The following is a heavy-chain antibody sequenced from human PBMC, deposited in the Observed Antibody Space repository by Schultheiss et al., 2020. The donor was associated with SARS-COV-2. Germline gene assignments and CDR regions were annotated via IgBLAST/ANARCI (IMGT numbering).Heavy chain of an antibody. D-gene: IGHD5-12*01. Sequence: SETLSLTCIVSGGSVSGHYWSWIRQPPGRGLEWIGYLYYTGNTNYNPSLKSRVTISVDTSKNQFSLKLSSVTAADTAVYYCAKDGGGIYSGYENNWFDPWGQGTLVTVSS. CDR3: AKDGGGIYSGYENNWFDP. J-gene: IGHJ5*02. CDR2: LYYTGNT. CDR1: GGSVSGHY. V-gene: IGHV4-59*02.